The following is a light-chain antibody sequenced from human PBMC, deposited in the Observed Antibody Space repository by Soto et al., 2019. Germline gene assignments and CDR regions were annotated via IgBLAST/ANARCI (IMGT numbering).Light chain of an antibody. CDR1: SSNIGNNY. J-gene: IGLJ1*01. Sequence: QSVLTQPPSVSAAPGQKVTISCSGSSSNIGNNYVSWYQQFPGTAPKLVIYDNNKRPTGIPDRFSGSKSATSATLDITGLQTGDEADYYCGTWDSSLSGGVFGTGTQLTVL. CDR2: DNN. CDR3: GTWDSSLSGGV. V-gene: IGLV1-51*01.